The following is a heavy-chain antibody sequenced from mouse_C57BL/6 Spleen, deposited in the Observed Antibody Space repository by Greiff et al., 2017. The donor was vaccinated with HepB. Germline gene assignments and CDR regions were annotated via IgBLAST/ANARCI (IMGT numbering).Heavy chain of an antibody. D-gene: IGHD2-2*01. CDR1: GFTFSSYG. CDR3: ARHRRGYDSYYAMDY. CDR2: ISSGGSYT. J-gene: IGHJ4*01. V-gene: IGHV5-6*02. Sequence: EVKLVESGGDLVKPGGSLKLSCAASGFTFSSYGMSWVRQTPDKRLEWVATISSGGSYTDYPDSVKGRFTISRDNAKNTLYLQMSSLKSEDTAMYYCARHRRGYDSYYAMDYWGQGTSVTVSS.